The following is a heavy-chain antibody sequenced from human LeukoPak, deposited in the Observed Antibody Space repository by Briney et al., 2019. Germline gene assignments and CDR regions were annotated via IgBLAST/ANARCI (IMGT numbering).Heavy chain of an antibody. CDR2: ISSSSSYI. Sequence: GGSLRLSCAASGFTFSSYSMNWVRQAPGKGLEWVSSISSSSSYIYYADSVKGRFTISRDNSKSTLYLQTNSLRAEDTAVYFCAKDRDSSGYYGFDYWGQGTLVTVSS. CDR1: GFTFSSYS. V-gene: IGHV3-21*01. J-gene: IGHJ4*02. D-gene: IGHD3-22*01. CDR3: AKDRDSSGYYGFDY.